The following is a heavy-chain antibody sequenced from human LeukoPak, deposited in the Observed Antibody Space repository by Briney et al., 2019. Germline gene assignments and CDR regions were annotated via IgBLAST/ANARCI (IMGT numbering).Heavy chain of an antibody. V-gene: IGHV1-2*02. CDR1: GYTFTGYY. CDR2: INPNSGGT. Sequence: ASVKVSCKASGYTFTGYYMHWVRQAPGQGLEWMGWINPNSGGTNYAQKFQGRATMTRDTSISTAYMELSRLRSDDTAVYYCAREYCSSTSCYRRYYYYYYGMDVWGLGTTVTVSS. J-gene: IGHJ6*02. CDR3: AREYCSSTSCYRRYYYYYYGMDV. D-gene: IGHD2-2*01.